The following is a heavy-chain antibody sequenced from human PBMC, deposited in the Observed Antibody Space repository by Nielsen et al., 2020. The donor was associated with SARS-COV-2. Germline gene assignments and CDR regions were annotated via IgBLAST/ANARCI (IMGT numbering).Heavy chain of an antibody. J-gene: IGHJ4*01. D-gene: IGHD2/OR15-2a*01. V-gene: IGHV5-51*01. Sequence: GESLKISCKGSGYSFNSYWIGWVRQMPGKGLEWMGIIYPGDSDTRYSPSFQGQVTISADKSISTAYLQWSRLKASDTAMYYCATSISKDYFDYWGHGTLVTVSS. CDR2: IYPGDSDT. CDR3: ATSISKDYFDY. CDR1: GYSFNSYW.